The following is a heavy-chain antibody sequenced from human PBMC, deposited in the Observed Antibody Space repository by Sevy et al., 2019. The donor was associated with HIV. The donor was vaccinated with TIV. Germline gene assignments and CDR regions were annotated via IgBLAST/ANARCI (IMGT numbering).Heavy chain of an antibody. J-gene: IGHJ3*02. D-gene: IGHD3-3*01. Sequence: GGSLRLSCAASGFTFSSYGMHWVRQAPGKGLEWVAVISYDGSNKYYADSVKGRFTISRDNSKNTLYLQMNSLRAEDTAVYYSAKDYEDAFDIWGQGTMVTVSS. CDR2: ISYDGSNK. CDR1: GFTFSSYG. CDR3: AKDYEDAFDI. V-gene: IGHV3-30*18.